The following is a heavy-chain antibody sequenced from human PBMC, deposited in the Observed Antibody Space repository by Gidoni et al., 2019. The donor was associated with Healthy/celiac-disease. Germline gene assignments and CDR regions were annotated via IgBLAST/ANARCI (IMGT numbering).Heavy chain of an antibody. CDR3: ARDAPNFGVVSRRVDV. Sequence: QVQLQQWGAGLLKPSETLSLTCAVYGGSFSGYYWSWIRQPPGKGLEWIGEINHSGSTNYNPSLKSRVTISVDTSKNQFSLKLSSVTAADTAVYYCARDAPNFGVVSRRVDVWGKGTTVTVSS. J-gene: IGHJ6*04. D-gene: IGHD3-3*01. V-gene: IGHV4-34*01. CDR2: INHSGST. CDR1: GGSFSGYY.